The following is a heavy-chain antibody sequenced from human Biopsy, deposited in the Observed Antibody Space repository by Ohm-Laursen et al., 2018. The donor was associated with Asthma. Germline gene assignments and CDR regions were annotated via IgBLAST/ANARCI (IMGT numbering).Heavy chain of an antibody. J-gene: IGHJ4*02. Sequence: SSVKASCKSLGGTFNTYVIGWARQAPGQGVEWMGWINSVFGTTTYPQKFQDRVTITADDSTSTVYMELSSLRSEDTAVYYCARKAGSCISRTCYSLDFWGQGTLVTVSS. V-gene: IGHV1-69*01. CDR1: GGTFNTYV. CDR2: INSVFGTT. CDR3: ARKAGSCISRTCYSLDF. D-gene: IGHD2-2*01.